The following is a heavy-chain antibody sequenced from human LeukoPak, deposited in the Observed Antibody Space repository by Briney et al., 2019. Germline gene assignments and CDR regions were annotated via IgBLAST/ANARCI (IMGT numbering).Heavy chain of an antibody. J-gene: IGHJ6*03. CDR2: IRSKANSYAT. V-gene: IGHV3-73*01. CDR3: TIYTGPRGYYYYMDV. CDR1: GFTFSNAW. Sequence: GGSLRLSCAASGFTFSNAWMSWVRQAPGKGLEWVGRIRSKANSYATAYAASVKGRFTISRDDLKNTAYLQMNSLKTEDTAVYYCTIYTGPRGYYYYMDVWGKGTTVTVSS. D-gene: IGHD2-8*02.